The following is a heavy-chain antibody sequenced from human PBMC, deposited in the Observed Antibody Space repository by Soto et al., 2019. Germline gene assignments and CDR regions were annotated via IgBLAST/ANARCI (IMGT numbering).Heavy chain of an antibody. CDR2: IRCDGGNK. CDR1: GFTFSSYA. CDR3: ARDPRESDCSGGSCYYYYYSMDV. J-gene: IGHJ6*02. D-gene: IGHD2-15*01. V-gene: IGHV3-64*04. Sequence: GGSLRLSCSASGFTFSSYAMHWVRQAPGKGLECVSAIRCDGGNKYYADSVKGRFTISRDNSKNTLYLQMNSLRVEDTAVYYCARDPRESDCSGGSCYYYYYSMDVWGQGTTVTVSS.